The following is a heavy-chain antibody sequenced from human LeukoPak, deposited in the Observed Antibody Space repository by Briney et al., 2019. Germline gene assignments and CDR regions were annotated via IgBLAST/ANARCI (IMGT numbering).Heavy chain of an antibody. CDR2: INWNGGST. V-gene: IGHV3-20*04. J-gene: IGHJ4*02. CDR1: GFTFSSYG. CDR3: AREYSSSSQFDY. Sequence: PGGSLRLSCAASGFTFSSYGMHWVRQAPGKGLEWVSGINWNGGSTGYADSVKGRFTISRDNAKNSLYLQMNSLRAEDTALYYCAREYSSSSQFDYWGQGTLVTVSS. D-gene: IGHD6-6*01.